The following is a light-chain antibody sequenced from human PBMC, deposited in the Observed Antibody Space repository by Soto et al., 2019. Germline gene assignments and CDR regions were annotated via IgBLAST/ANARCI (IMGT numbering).Light chain of an antibody. Sequence: ESVLTQSPGTLSLSPGDRATLSCRASQSVSSSDLAWYQQKPGQAPRLLIYGASTRATVIPDRFSGSGSETDFTLTISRLEPEDFAVYYCQQYGGSPLYTFGQGTKLEIK. CDR1: QSVSSSD. V-gene: IGKV3-20*01. CDR2: GAS. J-gene: IGKJ2*01. CDR3: QQYGGSPLYT.